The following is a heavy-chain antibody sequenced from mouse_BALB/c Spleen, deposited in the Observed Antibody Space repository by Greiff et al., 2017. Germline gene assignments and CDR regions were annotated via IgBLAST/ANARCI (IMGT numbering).Heavy chain of an antibody. CDR3: TRQDYGNYDFAY. Sequence: VQLQQSGAELVRPGASVTLSCKASGYTFTDYEMHWVKQTPVHGLEWIGAIDPETGGTAYNQKFKGKATLTADKSSSTAYMELRSLTSEDSAVYYCTRQDYGNYDFAYWGQGTLVTVSA. J-gene: IGHJ3*01. V-gene: IGHV1-15*01. CDR1: GYTFTDYE. CDR2: IDPETGGT. D-gene: IGHD2-1*01.